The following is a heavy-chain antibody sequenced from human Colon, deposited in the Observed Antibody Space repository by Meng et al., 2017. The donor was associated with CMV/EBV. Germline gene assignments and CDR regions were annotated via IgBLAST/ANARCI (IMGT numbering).Heavy chain of an antibody. CDR3: ASHSSYVWGSHH. J-gene: IGHJ1*01. CDR1: EYSFTGYY. D-gene: IGHD3-16*01. Sequence: QVDAGQVGAGVRMPGVQVKVSCKASEYSFTGYYIHWVRQAPGQGLEWMGWMDPTTGRTDYAQKFQGTVTMTRDTSISTAYLELSRLTSDDTAVYYCASHSSYVWGSHHWGQGTLVTVSS. CDR2: MDPTTGRT. V-gene: IGHV1-2*02.